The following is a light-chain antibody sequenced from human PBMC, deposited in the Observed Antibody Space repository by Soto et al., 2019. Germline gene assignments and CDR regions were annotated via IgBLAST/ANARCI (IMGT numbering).Light chain of an antibody. CDR3: QQYGTLPLT. CDR1: QSVSSY. J-gene: IGKJ4*01. CDR2: GAS. Sequence: EIVFTQSPATLSLSPVERASLSFRASQSVSSYLAWYQQKPGQAPRLLIYGASNRAPGSPARFSGSASGTDFTPTISSLEPEDFAVYYCQQYGTLPLTFGGGTKVDIK. V-gene: IGKV3-11*01.